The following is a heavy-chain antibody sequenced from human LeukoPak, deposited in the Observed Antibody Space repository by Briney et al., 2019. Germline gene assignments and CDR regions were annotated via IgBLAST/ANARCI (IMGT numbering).Heavy chain of an antibody. D-gene: IGHD3-3*01. CDR2: IYYSGST. V-gene: IGHV4-59*01. J-gene: IGHJ6*02. CDR1: GGSISSYY. CDR3: ASGYDFWSGPYYYYGMDV. Sequence: SETLSLTCTVSGGSISSYYWSWIRQPPGKGLERIWYIYYSGSTNYNPSLKSRVTISVDTSKNQFSLKLSSVTAAGTAVYYCASGYDFWSGPYYYYGMDVWGQGTTVTVSS.